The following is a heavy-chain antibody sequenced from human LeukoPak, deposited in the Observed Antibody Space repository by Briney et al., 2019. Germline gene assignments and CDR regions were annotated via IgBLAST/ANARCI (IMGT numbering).Heavy chain of an antibody. CDR1: GLIFSSYW. J-gene: IGHJ4*02. Sequence: GGSLRLSCEASGLIFSSYWMSWVRQAPGKGLEWVANIKKDGSEMYYVDSVKGRFTISRDNAKNSLYLQMDSLRAEDTAVYYCARQVDYDFWSGYYGPDYWGQGTLVTVSS. CDR2: IKKDGSEM. CDR3: ARQVDYDFWSGYYGPDY. V-gene: IGHV3-7*01. D-gene: IGHD3-3*01.